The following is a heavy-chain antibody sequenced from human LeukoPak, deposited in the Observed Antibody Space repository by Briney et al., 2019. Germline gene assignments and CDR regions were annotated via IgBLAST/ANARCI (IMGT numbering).Heavy chain of an antibody. D-gene: IGHD6-6*01. Sequence: GGSPRLSCAASGFTFSSYGMHWVRQAPGKGLEWVAFIRYDGSNKYYADSVKGRFTISRDNSKNTLYLQMNSLRAEDTAVYYCAKDMAARPFYYFDYWGQGTLVTVSS. V-gene: IGHV3-30*02. CDR2: IRYDGSNK. J-gene: IGHJ4*02. CDR3: AKDMAARPFYYFDY. CDR1: GFTFSSYG.